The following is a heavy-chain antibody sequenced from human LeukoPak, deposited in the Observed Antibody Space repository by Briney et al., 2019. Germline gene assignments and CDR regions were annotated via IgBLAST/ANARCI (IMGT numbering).Heavy chain of an antibody. CDR2: ISSSSSYI. J-gene: IGHJ6*02. CDR3: ARVWEAKAANPYYYYGMDV. Sequence: AGGSLRLSCAASGFTFSSYSMNWVRQAPGKGLEWVSSISSSSSYIYYADSVKGRFTISRDNAKNSLFLQMNSLRAEDTAVYYCARVWEAKAANPYYYYGMDVWGQGTTVTVSS. V-gene: IGHV3-21*01. CDR1: GFTFSSYS. D-gene: IGHD6-13*01.